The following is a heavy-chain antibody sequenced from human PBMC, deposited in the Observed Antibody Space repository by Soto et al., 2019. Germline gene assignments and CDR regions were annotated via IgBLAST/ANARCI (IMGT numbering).Heavy chain of an antibody. CDR1: GYTFTSYD. V-gene: IGHV1-8*01. Sequence: ASVKVSCKASGYTFTSYDINWVRQATGQGLEWMGWMNPNSGNTGYAQKFQGRVTMTRNTSISTAYMELSSLRSEDTAVYYCARPRGIVGSTGRCPYYYDGMDVCGQGTTVLVSS. CDR2: MNPNSGNT. D-gene: IGHD1-26*01. J-gene: IGHJ6*02. CDR3: ARPRGIVGSTGRCPYYYDGMDV.